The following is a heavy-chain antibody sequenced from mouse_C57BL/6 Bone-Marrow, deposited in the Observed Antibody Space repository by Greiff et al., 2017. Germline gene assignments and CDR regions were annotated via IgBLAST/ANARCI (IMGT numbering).Heavy chain of an antibody. CDR2: INYDGSST. J-gene: IGHJ2*01. CDR3: ARDLRFDY. V-gene: IGHV5-16*01. CDR1: GFTFSDYY. Sequence: EVKLVESEGGLVQPGSSLKLSCSASGFTFSDYYMAWVRQVPEKGLEWVANINYDGSSTYYLDSLKSRFIISRDNAKNILYLQMSSLKSEDTATYYYARDLRFDYWGQGTTLTVSS.